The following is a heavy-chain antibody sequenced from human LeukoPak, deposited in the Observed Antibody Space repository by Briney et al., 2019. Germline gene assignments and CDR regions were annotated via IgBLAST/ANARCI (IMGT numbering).Heavy chain of an antibody. V-gene: IGHV4-30-2*01. CDR1: GGSISSGGYY. CDR3: ARDRDSYGGTDY. Sequence: PSQTLSLTCTVSGGSISSGGYYWSWIRQPPGKGLEWIGYIYHSGSTYYNPSLKSRVTISVDRSKNQFSLKLSSVTAADTAVYYCARDRDSYGGTDYWGQGTLVTVSS. CDR2: IYHSGST. D-gene: IGHD2-21*01. J-gene: IGHJ4*02.